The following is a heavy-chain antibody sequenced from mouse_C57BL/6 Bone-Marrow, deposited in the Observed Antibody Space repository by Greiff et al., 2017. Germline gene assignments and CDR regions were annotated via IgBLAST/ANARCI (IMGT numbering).Heavy chain of an antibody. Sequence: EVMLVESGGDLVKPGGSLKLSCAASGFTFSSYGMSWVRQTPDKRLEWVATISSGGSYTYYPDSVKGRFTISRDNAKNTLYLQMSSLKSEDTAMYYCARRQLGLDYWGQGTTLTVSS. D-gene: IGHD4-1*02. CDR1: GFTFSSYG. CDR3: ARRQLGLDY. CDR2: ISSGGSYT. J-gene: IGHJ2*01. V-gene: IGHV5-6*02.